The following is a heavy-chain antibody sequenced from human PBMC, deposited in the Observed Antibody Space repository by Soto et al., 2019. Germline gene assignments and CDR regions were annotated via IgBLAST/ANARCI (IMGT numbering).Heavy chain of an antibody. D-gene: IGHD3-16*02. CDR3: AKSALYYDYIWGSYRLNAFDI. Sequence: GGSLRLSCAASGFTFSSYAMSWVRQAPGKGLEWVSAISGSGGSTYYADSVKGQFTISRDNSKNTLYLQMNSLRAEDTAVYYCAKSALYYDYIWGSYRLNAFDIWGQGTMVTVSS. CDR1: GFTFSSYA. V-gene: IGHV3-23*01. CDR2: ISGSGGST. J-gene: IGHJ3*02.